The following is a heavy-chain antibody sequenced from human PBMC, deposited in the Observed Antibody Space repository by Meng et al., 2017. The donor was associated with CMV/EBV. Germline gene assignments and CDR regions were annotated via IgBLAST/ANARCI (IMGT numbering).Heavy chain of an antibody. CDR3: ARDRIGSIDY. Sequence: SLKISCAASGFTFDDYAMHWVRQAPGKGLEWVSGISWNSGSIGYADSVKGRFTISRDNAKNSLYLQMNSLRAEDTAVYYCARDRIGSIDYWGQGTLVTVSS. V-gene: IGHV3-9*01. CDR2: ISWNSGSI. D-gene: IGHD3-16*01. CDR1: GFTFDDYA. J-gene: IGHJ4*02.